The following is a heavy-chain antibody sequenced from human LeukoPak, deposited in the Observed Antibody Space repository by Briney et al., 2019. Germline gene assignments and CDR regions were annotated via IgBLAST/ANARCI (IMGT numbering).Heavy chain of an antibody. Sequence: SVKVSCKASGYTFTSYGISWVRQAPGQGLEWMGWILPLLSTKNYARKFQGRVTLTADKSTGTAYMELSSLRSEDTAIYFCARGLDWNDLHLGVWGKGTTVIVSS. CDR2: ILPLLSTK. D-gene: IGHD1-1*01. CDR1: GYTFTSYG. J-gene: IGHJ6*04. V-gene: IGHV1-69*10. CDR3: ARGLDWNDLHLGV.